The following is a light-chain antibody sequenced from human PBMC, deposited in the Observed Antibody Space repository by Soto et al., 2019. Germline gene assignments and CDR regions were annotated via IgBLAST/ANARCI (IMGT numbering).Light chain of an antibody. V-gene: IGLV2-8*01. Sequence: QSALTQPPSASGSPGQSVTISCTGTSSDVGGYKYVTWYQQHPGKAPKLMIYEVSERPSVVPDRFSGSKSGNTASLTVSGVQAEDEADYYCSSYAGSNNFVVFGGGTKLTVL. CDR2: EVS. J-gene: IGLJ2*01. CDR1: SSDVGGYKY. CDR3: SSYAGSNNFVV.